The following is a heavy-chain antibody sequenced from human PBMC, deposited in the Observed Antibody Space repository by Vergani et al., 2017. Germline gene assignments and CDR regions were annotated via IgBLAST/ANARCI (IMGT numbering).Heavy chain of an antibody. CDR3: ARGLRYYYGMDV. CDR1: GGSFSGYY. D-gene: IGHD1-14*01. Sequence: QVQLQQWGAGLLKPSETLSLTCAVYGGSFSGYYWSWIRQPPGKGLEWIGEINHSGSTNYNPSLKSRGTISVDTSKNQFSLKLSSVTAADTAVYYCARGLRYYYGMDVWGQGTTVTVSS. J-gene: IGHJ6*02. CDR2: INHSGST. V-gene: IGHV4-34*01.